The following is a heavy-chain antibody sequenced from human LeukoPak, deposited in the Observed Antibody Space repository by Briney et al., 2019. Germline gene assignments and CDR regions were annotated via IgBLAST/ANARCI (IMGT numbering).Heavy chain of an antibody. Sequence: GGSLRLSCAASGFTFSASAMNWVRQAPAKGLEWVSRVNGGGSSTYYADSVRGRFTISRDNSRNTLYLQMSSLRVEDTAVYYCAKGPVVTLDSWGQGTLVSVSS. CDR3: AKGPVVTLDS. D-gene: IGHD4-23*01. J-gene: IGHJ4*02. CDR2: VNGGGSST. CDR1: GFTFSASA. V-gene: IGHV3-23*01.